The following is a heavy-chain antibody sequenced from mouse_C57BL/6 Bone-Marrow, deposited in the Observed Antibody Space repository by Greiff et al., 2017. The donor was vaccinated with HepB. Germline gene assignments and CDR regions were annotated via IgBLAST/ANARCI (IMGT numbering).Heavy chain of an antibody. Sequence: VQLQQSGAELVKPGASVKLSCKASGYTFTSYWMHWVKQRPGQGLEWIGMIHPNSGSTNYNEKFKSKATLTVDKSSSTAYMQLSSLTSEDSAVYYCARRRWGTGPFDYWGQGTTLTVSS. J-gene: IGHJ2*01. CDR2: IHPNSGST. D-gene: IGHD2-14*01. V-gene: IGHV1-64*01. CDR3: ARRRWGTGPFDY. CDR1: GYTFTSYW.